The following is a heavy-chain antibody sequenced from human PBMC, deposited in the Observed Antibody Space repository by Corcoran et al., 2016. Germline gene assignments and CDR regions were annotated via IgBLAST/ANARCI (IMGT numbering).Heavy chain of an antibody. J-gene: IGHJ6*02. CDR2: ISAYNGNT. CDR1: GYTFTSYG. Sequence: QVQLVQSGAEVKKPGASVKVSCKASGYTFTSYGISWVRQAPGQGLEWMGWISAYNGNTNYAQKLQGRVTMTTDTSTSTAYIELRSLRSDDTAVYYCAIDLGLAAAGKGAGMDVWGQGTTVTVSS. V-gene: IGHV1-18*01. D-gene: IGHD6-13*01. CDR3: AIDLGLAAAGKGAGMDV.